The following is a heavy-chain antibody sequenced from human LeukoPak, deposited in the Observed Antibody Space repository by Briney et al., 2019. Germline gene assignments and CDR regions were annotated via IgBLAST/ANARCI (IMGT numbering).Heavy chain of an antibody. D-gene: IGHD3-10*01. CDR2: VKKDASEK. CDR3: AKDSQEMVRGDMVDY. CDR1: GFTFSNNW. V-gene: IGHV3-7*01. J-gene: IGHJ4*02. Sequence: QPGGSLRLSCAASGFTFSNNWMTWVRQAPGKGLEWVASVKKDASEKYYVDSVKGRFTISRDNSKNTLYLQMNSLRAEDTAVYYCAKDSQEMVRGDMVDYWGQGTLVTVSS.